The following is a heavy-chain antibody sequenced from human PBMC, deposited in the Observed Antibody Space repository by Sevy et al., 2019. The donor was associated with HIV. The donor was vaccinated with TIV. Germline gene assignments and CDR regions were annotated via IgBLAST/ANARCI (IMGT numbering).Heavy chain of an antibody. V-gene: IGHV4-39*01. D-gene: IGHD2-8*02. CDR3: ARLVRVVYAITYWFDP. J-gene: IGHJ5*02. CDR2: IHYGGST. Sequence: SETLSLTCTVSGGSISSSLYYWGWIRQPPGKGLEWIGSIHYGGSTYYNPSLKSPVTISVDTSKNQFSLKLSSVTGADTALYYCARLVRVVYAITYWFDPWGQGTLVTVSS. CDR1: GGSISSSLYY.